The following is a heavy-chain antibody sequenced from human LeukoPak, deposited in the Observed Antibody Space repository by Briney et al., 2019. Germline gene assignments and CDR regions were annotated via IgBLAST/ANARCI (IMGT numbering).Heavy chain of an antibody. Sequence: SGPTLVNPTQTLTLTCTFSGFSLSTSGVGVGWIRQPPGKALEWLALIYWNDDKRYSPSLKSRLTITKDTSKNQVVLTMTNMDPVDTATYYCAHAFKGYCSSTSCLGGFDYWGQGTLVTVSS. CDR3: AHAFKGYCSSTSCLGGFDY. V-gene: IGHV2-5*01. J-gene: IGHJ4*02. D-gene: IGHD2-2*01. CDR1: GFSLSTSGVG. CDR2: IYWNDDK.